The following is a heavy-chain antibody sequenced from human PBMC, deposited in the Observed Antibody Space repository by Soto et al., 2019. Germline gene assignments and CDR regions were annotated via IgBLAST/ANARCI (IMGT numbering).Heavy chain of an antibody. CDR2: INDDGIST. CDR1: GFTFSMYW. Sequence: PGGSLRLSCAASGFTFSMYWMHWVRQVPGKGPEWVSRINDDGISTNYADSVKGRFTISRDNAKNTLYLQMNALRVEDTAFHYCKRGTRSNSTGTGAFWGHGTLVTVSS. J-gene: IGHJ4*01. CDR3: KRGTRSNSTGTGAF. D-gene: IGHD1-1*01. V-gene: IGHV3-74*01.